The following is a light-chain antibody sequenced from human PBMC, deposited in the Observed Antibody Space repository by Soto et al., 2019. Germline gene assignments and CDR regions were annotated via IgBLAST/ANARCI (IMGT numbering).Light chain of an antibody. CDR1: SSDVGDYNY. CDR3: SSYTSSSTLVV. V-gene: IGLV2-14*01. CDR2: DVT. Sequence: QSVLTQPASVSGSPGQSITISCTGTSSDVGDYNYVSWYQQHPGNAPKLVIYDVTNRPSGVSNRFSGSKSGNTASLTISGLQVEDEADYYCSSYTSSSTLVVFAGGTKLTVL. J-gene: IGLJ2*01.